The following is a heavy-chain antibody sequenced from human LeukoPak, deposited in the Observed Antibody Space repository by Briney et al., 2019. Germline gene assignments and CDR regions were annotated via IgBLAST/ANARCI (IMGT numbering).Heavy chain of an antibody. V-gene: IGHV1-2*02. D-gene: IGHD2-15*01. CDR3: ARAGDIVVVVAAKFDY. CDR2: LNPNSGDT. Sequence: ASVKVSCKASGYTFTGSYLHWVRQAPGQGLEWMGWLNPNSGDTKDALKFQGRVTMTRDTSISTAYMELSRLRSDDTAVYYCARAGDIVVVVAAKFDYWGQGTLVTVSS. CDR1: GYTFTGSY. J-gene: IGHJ4*02.